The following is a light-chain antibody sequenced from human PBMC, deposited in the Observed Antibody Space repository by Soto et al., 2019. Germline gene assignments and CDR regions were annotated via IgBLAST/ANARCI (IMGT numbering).Light chain of an antibody. CDR2: YAS. Sequence: EIVLTQSPATLSLSPGERATLSCRASQSVSSYLAWYQQKPGQAPRLLIYYASNRATGVPARFSGSGAGTDFTLTISSLEPEDSAVYYWQQRSNWPTYTFGQGTKLEIK. CDR1: QSVSSY. V-gene: IGKV3-11*01. J-gene: IGKJ2*01. CDR3: QQRSNWPTYT.